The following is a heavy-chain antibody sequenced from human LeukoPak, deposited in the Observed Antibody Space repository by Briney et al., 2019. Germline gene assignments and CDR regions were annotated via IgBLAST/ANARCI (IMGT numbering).Heavy chain of an antibody. CDR1: GFTFDYYA. CDR3: AKEDSSGWSSFDY. CDR2: ISWNSGII. D-gene: IGHD6-19*01. V-gene: IGHV3-9*01. J-gene: IGHJ4*02. Sequence: GGSLRLSCAASGFTFDYYAMHWVRQVPGKGLEWVSGISWNSGIIEYADSVKGRFTISRDNAKNSLYLQMNSLRAEDTALYYCAKEDSSGWSSFDYWGQGTLVTVSS.